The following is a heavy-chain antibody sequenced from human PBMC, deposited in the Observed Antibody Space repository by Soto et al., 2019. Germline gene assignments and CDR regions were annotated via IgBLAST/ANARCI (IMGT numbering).Heavy chain of an antibody. V-gene: IGHV1-3*01. CDR1: GYTFTSYA. CDR3: ARNARRVGMDV. J-gene: IGHJ6*02. Sequence: QVQLVQSGAEVKKPGASVKVSCKASGYTFTSYAMHWVRQAPGQRLEWMGCINAGNGNTKYSQKFQGRVTITRDTSASTAYMELSSLRSEDTAVYYCARNARRVGMDVWGQGTTVTVSS. CDR2: INAGNGNT.